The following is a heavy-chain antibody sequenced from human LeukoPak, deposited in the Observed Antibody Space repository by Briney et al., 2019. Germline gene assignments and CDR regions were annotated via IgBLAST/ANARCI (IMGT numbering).Heavy chain of an antibody. J-gene: IGHJ5*02. CDR2: IHDSGST. Sequence: SETLSLTCAVSGDSISSGGYSWSWIRQTPGKGLEWIAYIHDSGSTYYNPSLKSRVTISVDTSKNQFSLKLSSVTAADTAVYYCARAVPSNYAWFDPWGQGTLVTVSS. V-gene: IGHV4-30-4*07. D-gene: IGHD4-11*01. CDR1: GDSISSGGYS. CDR3: ARAVPSNYAWFDP.